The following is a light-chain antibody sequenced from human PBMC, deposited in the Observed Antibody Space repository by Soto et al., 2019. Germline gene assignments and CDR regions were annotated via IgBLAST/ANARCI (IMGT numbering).Light chain of an antibody. CDR1: QSVSSN. J-gene: IGKJ1*01. CDR3: QQYNNWLGT. CDR2: AAS. V-gene: IGKV3-15*01. Sequence: EIVLTQSPATLSVSPGERATLSCRASQSVSSNLAWYQQKPGQVPRLLIYAASTRATGIPSRFSGSGSGTEFTLTISTLQSEDFAVYYCQQYNNWLGTFGQGTKVDIK.